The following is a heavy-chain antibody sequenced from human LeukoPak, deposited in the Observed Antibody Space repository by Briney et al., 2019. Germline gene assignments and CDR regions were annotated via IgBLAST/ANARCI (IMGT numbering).Heavy chain of an antibody. CDR1: GGSISSYY. Sequence: SETLSLTRTVSGGSISSYYWSWIRQPPGKGLEWIGYIFHSGSTNYNPSLKSRVTISVDTSKNQFSLKLSSVTAADTAVYYCASGPRTNWARFDYWGQGTEITVSS. CDR2: IFHSGST. J-gene: IGHJ4*02. CDR3: ASGPRTNWARFDY. V-gene: IGHV4-59*01. D-gene: IGHD1-1*01.